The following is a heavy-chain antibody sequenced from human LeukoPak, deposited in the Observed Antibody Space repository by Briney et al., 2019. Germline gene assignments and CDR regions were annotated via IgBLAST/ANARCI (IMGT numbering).Heavy chain of an antibody. D-gene: IGHD5-12*01. CDR1: GFTVSSNY. CDR2: IYSGGTT. V-gene: IGHV3-53*01. Sequence: GGSLRLSCAASGFTVSSNYMSWVRQAPGKGLEWVSVIYSGGTTYYADSVKGRFTISRDNSKNTLYLQMNSLRAEDTAVYYCAREGGYDPFEYWGQGTLVTVSS. J-gene: IGHJ4*02. CDR3: AREGGYDPFEY.